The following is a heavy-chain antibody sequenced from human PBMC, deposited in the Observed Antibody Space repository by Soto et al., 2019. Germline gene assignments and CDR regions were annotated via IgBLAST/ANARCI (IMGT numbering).Heavy chain of an antibody. J-gene: IGHJ4*02. CDR3: AKQTYYGDYGGDY. CDR1: GFTFSSYG. CDR2: ISYDGCNK. Sequence: QVQLVESGGGVVQPGRSLRLSCAASGFTFSSYGMHWVRQAPGKGLEWVAVISYDGCNKYYADSVKGRFTISRDNSKNTLYLQMNSLRAEDTAVYYCAKQTYYGDYGGDYWGQGTLVTVSS. V-gene: IGHV3-30*18. D-gene: IGHD4-17*01.